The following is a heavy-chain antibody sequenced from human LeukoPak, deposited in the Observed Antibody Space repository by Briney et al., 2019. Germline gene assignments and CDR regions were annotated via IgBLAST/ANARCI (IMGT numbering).Heavy chain of an antibody. CDR2: INHSGST. D-gene: IGHD3-10*01. Sequence: PSETLSLTCAVYGGSFSGYYWSWIRQPPGKGLEWIGEINHSGSTNYNPSLKSRVTISVDTSKNQFSLKLSSVTAADTAVYYCARGPRYGSGSYYRGGRDYYYGMDVWGQGTTVTVSS. V-gene: IGHV4-34*01. J-gene: IGHJ6*02. CDR3: ARGPRYGSGSYYRGGRDYYYGMDV. CDR1: GGSFSGYY.